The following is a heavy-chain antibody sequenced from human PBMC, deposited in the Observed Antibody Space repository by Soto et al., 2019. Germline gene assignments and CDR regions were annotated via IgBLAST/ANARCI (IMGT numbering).Heavy chain of an antibody. CDR1: GGSISSSRYY. V-gene: IGHV4-39*01. CDR2: IFYSGST. Sequence: SETLSLTCTVSGGSISSSRYYWGWIRQPPGKGLEWIGSIFYSGSTYHNPSLKSRVTISVDTSKNQFSLKLSSVTAADTAVYYCARPPTASLDAFDIWGQGTMVTVSS. J-gene: IGHJ3*02. CDR3: ARPPTASLDAFDI.